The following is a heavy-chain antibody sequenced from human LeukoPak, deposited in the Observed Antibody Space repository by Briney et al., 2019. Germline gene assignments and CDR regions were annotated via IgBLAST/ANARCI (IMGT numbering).Heavy chain of an antibody. CDR2: ISYDAGTK. CDR1: GFTFVPYS. D-gene: IGHD6-6*01. J-gene: IGHJ5*01. Sequence: PGGSLRLSCAASGFTFVPYSIHWVRQAPGKGLEWVSVISYDAGTKFYADSVKGRFTISRDNSKNTIYLQMNSLRPEDTARYYCVRGGSSSSWFELWGRGTLVTVSS. CDR3: VRGGSSSSWFEL. V-gene: IGHV3-30-3*01.